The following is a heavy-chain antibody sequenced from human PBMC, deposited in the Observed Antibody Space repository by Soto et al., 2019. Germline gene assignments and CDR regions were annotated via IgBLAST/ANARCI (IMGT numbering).Heavy chain of an antibody. Sequence: LSLTCTVSGGSISSGDYYWSWIRQPPGKGLEWIGYIYYSGSTYYNPSLKSRVTISVDTSKNQFSLKLSSVTAADTAVYYCAREGVGEYSYGFDGMDVWGQGTTVTVSS. CDR3: AREGVGEYSYGFDGMDV. CDR2: IYYSGST. V-gene: IGHV4-30-4*01. CDR1: GGSISSGDYY. D-gene: IGHD5-18*01. J-gene: IGHJ6*02.